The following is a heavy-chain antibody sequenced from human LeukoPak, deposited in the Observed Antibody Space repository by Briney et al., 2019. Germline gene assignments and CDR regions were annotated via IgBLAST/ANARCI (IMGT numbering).Heavy chain of an antibody. D-gene: IGHD2-2*01. CDR3: ASVPAKYQLLYDY. J-gene: IGHJ4*02. Sequence: GASVKVSCKASGYTFTGYYMHWVRQAPGQGLEWMGWINPNSGGTNYAQKFQGRVTMTRDTSISTAYMELSRLRSDDTAVYYCASVPAKYQLLYDYRGQGTLVTVSS. V-gene: IGHV1-2*02. CDR1: GYTFTGYY. CDR2: INPNSGGT.